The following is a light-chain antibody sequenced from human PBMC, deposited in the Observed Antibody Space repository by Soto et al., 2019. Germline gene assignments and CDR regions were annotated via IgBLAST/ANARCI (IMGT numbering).Light chain of an antibody. CDR2: GAS. CDR1: QSVSSSY. Sequence: EIVLTQSPGTLSLSPGERATLSCRASQSVSSSYLAWYQQKPGQAPRLLIYGASSRATGIPDRFSGSGSGTDFTLTNSRLEHEDFAVYYCQQYDSSPLTFGGGTKVEIK. V-gene: IGKV3-20*01. CDR3: QQYDSSPLT. J-gene: IGKJ4*01.